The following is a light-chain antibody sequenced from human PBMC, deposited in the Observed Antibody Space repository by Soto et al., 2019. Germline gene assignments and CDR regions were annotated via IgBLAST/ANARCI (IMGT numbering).Light chain of an antibody. CDR1: QRVSSSY. CDR2: GTS. Sequence: ELVLTQSPGTLSLSPGERATLSCRASQRVSSSYLAWYQQKPGQAPRLLIYGTSSRATAIPDRFSGSGSGTDFTLTISRLEPEDFAVYYCQQYGSSSWTFGQGTKVEIK. J-gene: IGKJ1*01. CDR3: QQYGSSSWT. V-gene: IGKV3-20*01.